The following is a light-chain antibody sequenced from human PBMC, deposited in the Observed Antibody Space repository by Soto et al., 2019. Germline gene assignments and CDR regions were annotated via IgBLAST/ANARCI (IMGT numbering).Light chain of an antibody. CDR2: STS. J-gene: IGKJ4*01. CDR3: QQGYNIVLT. CDR1: QGISPY. V-gene: IGKV1-39*01. Sequence: DIQMTQSPSSLSASVGDRVTITCRASQGISPYLNWYQQKPGKAPKLLIYSTSTLESRVPSRFSGSGGGTDFTLTISSLQPEDSATYFCQQGYNIVLTFGGGTKVEV.